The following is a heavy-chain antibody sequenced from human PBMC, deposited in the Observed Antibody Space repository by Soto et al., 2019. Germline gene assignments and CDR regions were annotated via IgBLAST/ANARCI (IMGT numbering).Heavy chain of an antibody. CDR1: GFTFSSYS. CDR3: ARDQILGYYYGMDV. Sequence: EGSLRLSCAASGFTFSSYSMNWFRQAPVNGLEWVSSISSSSSYIYYADSVKGRFTISRDNAKNSLYLQMNSLRAEDTAVYYCARDQILGYYYGMDVWGQGTTVTVSS. V-gene: IGHV3-21*01. CDR2: ISSSSSYI. D-gene: IGHD7-27*01. J-gene: IGHJ6*02.